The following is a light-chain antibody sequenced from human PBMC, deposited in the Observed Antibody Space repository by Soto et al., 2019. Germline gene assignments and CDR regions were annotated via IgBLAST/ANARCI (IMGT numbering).Light chain of an antibody. CDR1: SGHSSYI. CDR3: ETWDSNIWV. V-gene: IGLV4-60*02. J-gene: IGLJ3*02. Sequence: QLVLTQSSSASASLGSSVKFTCTLSSGHSSYIIAWHQQQPGKAPRYLMKLEGSGSYNKGSGVPDRFSGSSSGADRYLTISNLQFEDEADYYCETWDSNIWVFGGGTKRTVL. CDR2: LEGSGSY.